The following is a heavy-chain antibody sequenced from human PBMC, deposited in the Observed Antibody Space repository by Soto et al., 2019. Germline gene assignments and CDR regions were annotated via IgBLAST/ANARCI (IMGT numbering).Heavy chain of an antibody. CDR3: ARVRAGSVGWFDP. V-gene: IGHV3-72*01. CDR2: ARNKANSYTR. D-gene: IGHD6-19*01. J-gene: IGHJ5*02. Sequence: PWGSLRLSCAASGFTFSNHYIDWGRQGQGRGPGSGGRARNKANSYTREYAASVKGRFTISRDDSKNSVYLQMNSLKTEDTAVYYCARVRAGSVGWFDPWGQGTLVT. CDR1: GFTFSNHY.